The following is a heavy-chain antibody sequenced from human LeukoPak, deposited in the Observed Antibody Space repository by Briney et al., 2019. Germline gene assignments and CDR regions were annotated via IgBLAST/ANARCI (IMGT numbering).Heavy chain of an antibody. V-gene: IGHV3-74*01. CDR2: INSDGSST. CDR1: GITISRYW. CDR3: AISGDGHNYFDH. D-gene: IGHD5-24*01. Sequence: PGGSLRLSCGASGITISRYWMHWVRQAPGKGLVWVSRINSDGSSTSYADSVKGRFTISRDNAKNTLSLQLNSLRGEDTAVYYCAISGDGHNYFDHWGQGTLVTVSS. J-gene: IGHJ4*02.